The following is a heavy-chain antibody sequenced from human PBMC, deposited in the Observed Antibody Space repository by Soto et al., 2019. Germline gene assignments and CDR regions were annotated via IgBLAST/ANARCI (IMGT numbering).Heavy chain of an antibody. CDR2: IVPLFGVT. CDR1: GGIFSSSD. CDR3: ARRVGVERRFEVSYYLDY. Sequence: SVKVSCKASGGIFSSSDVSWVRQAPGQGPEWMGGIVPLFGVTNYAQKFQGRVTITPDEHTSRAHMELRSLRSDDTAVYYCARRVGVERRFEVSYYLDYWGQGTLVTVSS. D-gene: IGHD1-1*01. V-gene: IGHV1-69*13. J-gene: IGHJ4*02.